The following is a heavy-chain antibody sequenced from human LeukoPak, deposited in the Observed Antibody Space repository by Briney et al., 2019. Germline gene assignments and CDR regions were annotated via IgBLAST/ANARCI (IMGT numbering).Heavy chain of an antibody. J-gene: IGHJ4*02. V-gene: IGHV4-34*01. CDR1: GGSLHNYY. CDR3: ARRKIAAGFDY. D-gene: IGHD6-13*01. CDR2: INHSGST. Sequence: SETLSLTCTVSGGSLHNYYWSWIRQPPGKGLEWIGEINHSGSTNYNPSLKSRVTISVDTSKNQFSLKLSSVTAADTAVYYCARRKIAAGFDYWGQGTLVTVSS.